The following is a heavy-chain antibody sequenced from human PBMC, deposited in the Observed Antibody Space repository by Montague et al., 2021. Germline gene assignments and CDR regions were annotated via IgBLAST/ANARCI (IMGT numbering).Heavy chain of an antibody. CDR2: INHSGST. J-gene: IGHJ6*03. CDR3: ARRGGTMVRGGKGYMDV. V-gene: IGHV4-34*01. CDR1: GGSFSGYY. D-gene: IGHD3-10*01. Sequence: SETLSLTCAVYGGSFSGYYWRWIRQPPGKGLEWIGEINHSGSTNYNPSLKSRVTISVDTYKNQFSLKLSSVTAADTAVYYCARRGGTMVRGGKGYMDVWGKGTTVTVSS.